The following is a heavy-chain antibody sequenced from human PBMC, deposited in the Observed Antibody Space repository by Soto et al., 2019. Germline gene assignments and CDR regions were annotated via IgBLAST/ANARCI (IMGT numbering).Heavy chain of an antibody. CDR1: GGTFSSYA. CDR3: ARLEEQQLGGSYNPRYYYYYGMDV. CDR2: IIPIFGTA. D-gene: IGHD6-13*01. V-gene: IGHV1-69*13. Sequence: SVKVSCKASGGTFSSYAISWVRQAPGQGLEWMGGIIPIFGTANYAQKFQGRVTITADESTSTAYMELSSLRSEDTAVYYCARLEEQQLGGSYNPRYYYYYGMDVWGQGTTVTVSS. J-gene: IGHJ6*02.